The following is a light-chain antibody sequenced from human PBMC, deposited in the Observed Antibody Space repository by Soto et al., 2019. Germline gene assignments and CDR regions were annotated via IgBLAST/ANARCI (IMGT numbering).Light chain of an antibody. J-gene: IGKJ3*01. CDR2: GAS. CDR3: QQYDSLPPFT. Sequence: DLPMPQSPSSLSASVGARVSITCQASQDIRTSLSWFQQKPGRAPKLLIYGASNLEAGAPSRFRGSGSGTDFTFTISSLQPEDIATYYCQQYDSLPPFTFGPGTKVDIK. V-gene: IGKV1-33*01. CDR1: QDIRTS.